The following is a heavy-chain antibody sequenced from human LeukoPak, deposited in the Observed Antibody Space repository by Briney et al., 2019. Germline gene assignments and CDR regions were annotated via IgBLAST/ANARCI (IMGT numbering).Heavy chain of an antibody. CDR2: IYYSGST. D-gene: IGHD6-13*01. CDR3: ARQIGAAAGLAYNWFDP. CDR1: GGSISSYY. J-gene: IGHJ5*02. Sequence: SETLSLTSTVSGGSISSYYWSWIRQPPGKGLEWIGYIYYSGSTNYNPSLKSRVTISVDTSKNQFSLKLSSVTAADTAVYYCARQIGAAAGLAYNWFDPWGQGTLVTVSS. V-gene: IGHV4-59*08.